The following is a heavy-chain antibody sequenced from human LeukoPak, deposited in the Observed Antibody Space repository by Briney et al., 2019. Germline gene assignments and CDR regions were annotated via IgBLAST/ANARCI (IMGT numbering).Heavy chain of an antibody. J-gene: IGHJ4*02. CDR2: IWYDGSNK. CDR3: ARGKVVAALYFDY. D-gene: IGHD2-15*01. CDR1: GFTFSNSG. Sequence: PGRSLRLSCAASGFTFSNSGMHWVRQAPGKGLEWVAVIWYDGSNKYYADSVKGRFTISRDNSKNTLYLQMNSLRAEDTAVYYCARGKVVAALYFDYWGQGTLVTVSS. V-gene: IGHV3-33*01.